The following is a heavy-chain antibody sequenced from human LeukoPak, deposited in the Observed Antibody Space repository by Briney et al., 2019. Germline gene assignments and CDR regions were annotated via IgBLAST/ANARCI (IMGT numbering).Heavy chain of an antibody. V-gene: IGHV3-23*01. CDR1: GFIFSSYD. CDR2: ISGSGGST. J-gene: IGHJ4*02. D-gene: IGHD5-18*01. CDR3: AKDLRIQLWSYYFDY. Sequence: GGSLRLSCAASGFIFSSYDMIWVRQAPGRGLEWVSTISGSGGSTYYADSVKGRFTISRDNSKNTLYLQMNSLRAEDTAVYYCAKDLRIQLWSYYFDYWGQGTLVTVSS.